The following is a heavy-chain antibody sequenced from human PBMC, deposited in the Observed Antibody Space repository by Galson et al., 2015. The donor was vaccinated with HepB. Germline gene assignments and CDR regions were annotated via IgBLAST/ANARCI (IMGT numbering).Heavy chain of an antibody. D-gene: IGHD2-15*01. CDR3: ARGDDATRRHYFDY. J-gene: IGHJ4*02. CDR2: ISYEGDYQ. CDR1: GFTFSKHA. V-gene: IGHV3-30-3*01. Sequence: SLRLSCAASGFTFSKHAMHWVRQAPGKGLEWVAVISYEGDYQFYRDSLKGRFTISRDNSKNTLSLQMDSLRVEDTAMYYCARGDDATRRHYFDYWGQGTLVTVSS.